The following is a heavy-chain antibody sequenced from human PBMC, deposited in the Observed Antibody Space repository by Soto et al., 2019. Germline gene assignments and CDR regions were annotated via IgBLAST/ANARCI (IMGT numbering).Heavy chain of an antibody. V-gene: IGHV4-4*02. J-gene: IGHJ6*02. CDR1: GFSISSSNW. CDR3: ARLEWFEHYGMDV. Sequence: XETLSLTCAVSGFSISSSNWWSWVRQPPGKGLEWIGEIYHSGSTNYNPSLKSRVTISVDKSKNQFSLKLSSVTAADTAVYYCARLEWFEHYGMDVWRQGTTVTVSS. CDR2: IYHSGST. D-gene: IGHD3-3*01.